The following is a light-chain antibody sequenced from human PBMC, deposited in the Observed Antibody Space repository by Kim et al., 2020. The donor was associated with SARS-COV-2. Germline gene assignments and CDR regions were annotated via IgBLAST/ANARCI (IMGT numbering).Light chain of an antibody. CDR1: QSIGGW. V-gene: IGKV1-5*01. CDR2: DAS. J-gene: IGKJ5*01. Sequence: GDRVTLTCLASQSIGGWLAWYQQKPGKAPKLLIYDASSVESGVPSRFSGSGSGTEFTLTISSLQPDDSATYYCQHHSTYPITFGQGTRLEIK. CDR3: QHHSTYPIT.